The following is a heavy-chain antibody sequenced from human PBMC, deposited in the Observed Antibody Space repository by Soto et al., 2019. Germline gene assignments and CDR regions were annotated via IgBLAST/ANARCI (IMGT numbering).Heavy chain of an antibody. D-gene: IGHD6-19*01. CDR2: IIPIFGTA. CDR1: GGTFSSYA. Sequence: SVKVSCTASGGTFSSYAISWVRQAPGQGLEWMGGIIPIFGTANYAQKFQGRVTITADESTSTAYMELSSLRSEDTAVYYCAGNFGYSSGWYPSYWGQGTLVTVSS. V-gene: IGHV1-69*13. J-gene: IGHJ4*02. CDR3: AGNFGYSSGWYPSY.